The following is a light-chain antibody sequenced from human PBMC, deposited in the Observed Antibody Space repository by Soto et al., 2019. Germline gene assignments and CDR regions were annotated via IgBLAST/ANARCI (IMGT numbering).Light chain of an antibody. CDR1: SSNIGAGYD. CDR3: QSYDSSLSGPVV. V-gene: IGLV1-40*01. CDR2: GNS. Sequence: QSVLTQPPSVSGAPGQRVTISGTGSSSNIGAGYDVHWYQQLPGTAPKLLLYGNSNRPSGVPDRFSGSKSGTSASLAITGLQAEDEADYYCQSYDSSLSGPVVFGGGTQLTVL. J-gene: IGLJ2*01.